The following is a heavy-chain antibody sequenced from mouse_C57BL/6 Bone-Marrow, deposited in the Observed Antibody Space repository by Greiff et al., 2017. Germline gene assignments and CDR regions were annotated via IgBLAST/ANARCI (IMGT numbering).Heavy chain of an antibody. Sequence: EVQLQQSGPELVKPGASVKISCKASGYSFTGYYMNWVKQSPEKSLEWIGEINPSTGGTTYNQKFKAKATLTVDKSSSTAYMQLKSLTSEDSAVYYCAPDYYGSSAWFAYWGQGTLVTVSA. CDR3: APDYYGSSAWFAY. CDR1: GYSFTGYY. V-gene: IGHV1-42*01. J-gene: IGHJ3*01. D-gene: IGHD1-1*01. CDR2: INPSTGGT.